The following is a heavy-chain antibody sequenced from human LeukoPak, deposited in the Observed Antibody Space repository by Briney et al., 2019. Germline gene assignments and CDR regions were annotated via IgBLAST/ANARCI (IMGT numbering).Heavy chain of an antibody. V-gene: IGHV3-48*04. CDR1: GFTFDDYA. CDR2: ISSSSSTI. D-gene: IGHD3-22*01. CDR3: ARVSYYYDSSGYYWDY. Sequence: PGGSLRLSCAASGFTFDDYAMHWVRQAPGKGLEWVSYISSSSSTIYYADSVKGRFTISRDNAKNSLYLQMNSLRAEDTAVYYCARVSYYYDSSGYYWDYWGQGTLVTVSS. J-gene: IGHJ4*02.